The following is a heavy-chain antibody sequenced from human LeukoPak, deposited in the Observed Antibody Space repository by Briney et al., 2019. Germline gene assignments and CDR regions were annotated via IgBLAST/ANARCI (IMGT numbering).Heavy chain of an antibody. CDR1: GFTFSSYT. CDR2: ISSSSSYV. J-gene: IGHJ3*02. V-gene: IGHV3-21*01. D-gene: IGHD6-19*01. CDR3: ARDILYSSGWHRYLDAFDI. Sequence: GGSLRLSCVASGFTFSSYTMLWVRQAPGKGLEWVSSISSSSSYVFNADSVKGRFSISRDNAKNSLFLQMNSLRAEDTAVYYCARDILYSSGWHRYLDAFDIWGQGTMVTVSS.